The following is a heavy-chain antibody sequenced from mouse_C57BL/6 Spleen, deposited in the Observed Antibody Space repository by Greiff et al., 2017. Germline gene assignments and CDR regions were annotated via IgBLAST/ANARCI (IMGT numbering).Heavy chain of an antibody. CDR3: TRGHDY. Sequence: VKLQQSGAELVRPGASVTLSCKASGYTFTDYEMHWVKQTPVHGLEWIGAIDPETGGTAYNQKFKGKAILTADKSSSTAYMELRSLTSEDSAVYYCTRGHDYWGQGTTLTVSS. V-gene: IGHV1-15*01. CDR1: GYTFTDYE. J-gene: IGHJ2*01. D-gene: IGHD3-3*01. CDR2: IDPETGGT.